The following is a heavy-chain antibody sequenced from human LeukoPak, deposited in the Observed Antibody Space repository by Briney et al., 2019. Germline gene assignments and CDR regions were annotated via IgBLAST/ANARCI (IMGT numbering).Heavy chain of an antibody. J-gene: IGHJ4*02. Sequence: GASVKVSCKASGYTFTGYYMHWVRQAPGQGLEWMGWINPNSGGTNYAQKFQGRVTMTRDTSISTAYMELSRLRSDDTAVYYCAATKDIVVVPAGDYWGQGTLVTVSS. V-gene: IGHV1-2*02. D-gene: IGHD2-15*01. CDR3: AATKDIVVVPAGDY. CDR1: GYTFTGYY. CDR2: INPNSGGT.